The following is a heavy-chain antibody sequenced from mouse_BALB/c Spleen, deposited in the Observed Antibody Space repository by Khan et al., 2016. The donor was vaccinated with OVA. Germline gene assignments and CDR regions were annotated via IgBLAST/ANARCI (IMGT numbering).Heavy chain of an antibody. D-gene: IGHD2-3*01. Sequence: EVKLVESGPGLVKPSQSLSLTCTVTGYSITSDYAWNWIRQFPGNKLEWMGYISYSGNTNYNPALKSRISITRDTSKNQFFLQLNSMTTEDTATYYCARDGSRYNYAMDYWGQGTSVTVSS. J-gene: IGHJ4*01. CDR2: ISYSGNT. CDR3: ARDGSRYNYAMDY. CDR1: GYSITSDYA. V-gene: IGHV3-2*02.